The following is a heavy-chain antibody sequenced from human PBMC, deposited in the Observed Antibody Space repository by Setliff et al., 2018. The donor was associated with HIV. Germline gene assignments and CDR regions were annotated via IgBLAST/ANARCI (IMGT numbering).Heavy chain of an antibody. CDR2: IFPNDEK. Sequence: SGPTLVKPTETLTLTCTVSGFSLSNTRMGVSWIRQPPGKALEWLAHIFPNDEKSYSASLKSRVTISEDTSKSQVVLTKTNMDPLDTATYFCARYNFRRGYWDYFDYWVQGTQVTVSS. CDR3: ARYNFRRGYWDYFDY. CDR1: GFSLSNTRMG. V-gene: IGHV2-26*01. D-gene: IGHD3-3*01. J-gene: IGHJ4*02.